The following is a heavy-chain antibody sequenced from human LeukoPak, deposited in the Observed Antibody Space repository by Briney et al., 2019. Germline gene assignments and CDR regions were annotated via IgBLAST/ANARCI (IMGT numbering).Heavy chain of an antibody. D-gene: IGHD2-15*01. CDR1: VSTFRVLL. J-gene: IGHJ4*02. CDR2: TAYEGGEK. Sequence: GRTLRLSCAASVSTFRVLLPHCGRHAPGKGLERGGGTAYEGGEKYYAASVSGRFTIFRDNSDNSVYLQMNGLRLEDTAVYFCARECYRHLTFDYWGRGTLVTVSS. V-gene: IGHV3-30*01. CDR3: ARECYRHLTFDY.